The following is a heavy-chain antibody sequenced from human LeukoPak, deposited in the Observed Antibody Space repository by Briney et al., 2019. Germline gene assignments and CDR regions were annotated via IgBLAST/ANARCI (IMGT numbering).Heavy chain of an antibody. CDR3: AREEEQQLVVSWFDP. J-gene: IGHJ5*02. D-gene: IGHD6-13*01. CDR2: TYYRSKWYN. V-gene: IGHV6-1*01. Sequence: SQTLSLTCAISGDSVSSNSAAWNWIRQSPSRGLEWLGRTYYRSKWYNDYAVSVRSRITINPDTLKNEFSLQLNSVTPDDTAVYYCAREEEQQLVVSWFDPWGQGTLITVSS. CDR1: GDSVSSNSAA.